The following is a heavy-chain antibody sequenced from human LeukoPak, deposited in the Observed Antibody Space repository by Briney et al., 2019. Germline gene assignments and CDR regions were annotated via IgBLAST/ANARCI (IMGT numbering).Heavy chain of an antibody. CDR2: ISAYNGNT. CDR1: GYTFTIYG. J-gene: IGHJ4*02. Sequence: ASVKVSCKSSGYTFTIYGINWVRQAPGQRLEWMGWISAYNGNTNFAQKLQGRVTMTTDTSTTTAYMELRSLRSDDTAVYYCARATDSSGYYDYWGQGTLVTVSS. V-gene: IGHV1-18*01. CDR3: ARATDSSGYYDY. D-gene: IGHD3-22*01.